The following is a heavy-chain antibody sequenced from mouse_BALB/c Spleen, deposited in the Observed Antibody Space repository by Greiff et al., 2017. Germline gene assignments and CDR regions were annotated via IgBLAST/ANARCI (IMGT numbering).Heavy chain of an antibody. CDR2: ISSGGGST. CDR1: GFAFSSYD. Sequence: EVHLVESGGGLVKPGGSLKLSCAASGFAFSSYDMSWVRQTPEKRLEWVAYISSGGGSTYYPDTVKGRFTISRDNAKNTLYLQMSSLKSEDTAMYYCARQGYRYAYYFDDWGQGTTLTVSS. J-gene: IGHJ2*01. V-gene: IGHV5-12-1*01. D-gene: IGHD2-14*01. CDR3: ARQGYRYAYYFDD.